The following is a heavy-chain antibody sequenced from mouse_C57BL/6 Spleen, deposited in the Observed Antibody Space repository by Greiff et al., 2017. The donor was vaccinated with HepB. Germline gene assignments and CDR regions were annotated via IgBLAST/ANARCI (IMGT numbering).Heavy chain of an antibody. CDR3: TRDDYTTVDV. CDR2: ISSGGDYI. Sequence: EVQLQQSGEGLVKPGGSLKLSCAASGFTFSSYAMSWVRQTPEKRLEWVAYISSGGDYIYYADTVKGRFTISRDNARNTLYLQMSSLKSEDTAMYYCTRDDYTTVDVWGTGTTVTVSS. J-gene: IGHJ1*03. D-gene: IGHD2-4*01. V-gene: IGHV5-9-1*02. CDR1: GFTFSSYA.